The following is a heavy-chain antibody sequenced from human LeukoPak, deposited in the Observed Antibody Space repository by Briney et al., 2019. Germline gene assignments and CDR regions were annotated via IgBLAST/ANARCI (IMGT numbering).Heavy chain of an antibody. V-gene: IGHV3-21*01. Sequence: SGGSLRLSCAASGFTFSSYSVNWVRQAPGKGLEWVSTISSSSSYIYYADSVKGRFTISRDNAKNSLYLQMNSLRAEDTAVYYCARDRGDYDFWSGYFPNNWFDPWGQRTLVTVSS. CDR2: ISSSSSYI. D-gene: IGHD3-3*01. J-gene: IGHJ5*02. CDR1: GFTFSSYS. CDR3: ARDRGDYDFWSGYFPNNWFDP.